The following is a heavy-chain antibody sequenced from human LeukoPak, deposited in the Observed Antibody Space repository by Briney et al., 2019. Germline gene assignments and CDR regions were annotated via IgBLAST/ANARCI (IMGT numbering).Heavy chain of an antibody. Sequence: SETLSLTCAVTGGSITSTNRWTWVRLPPGKGVSWIGEIYLSGSTKYKSSLNSGVTISVDKSTTQLSLKMSSVTAADTAVYYCARNGGNSDVDDWGQGTLVTVSS. CDR3: ARNGGNSDVDD. J-gene: IGHJ4*02. CDR2: IYLSGST. CDR1: GGSITSTNR. V-gene: IGHV4-4*02. D-gene: IGHD4-23*01.